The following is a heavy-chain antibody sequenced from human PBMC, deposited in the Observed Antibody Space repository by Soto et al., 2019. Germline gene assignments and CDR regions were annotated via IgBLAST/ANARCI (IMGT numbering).Heavy chain of an antibody. CDR3: ARGMITFGGVIVIPETYYYYGMDV. D-gene: IGHD3-16*02. Sequence: GASVQVSCQASGGTFSSYAISLVRQAPGQGLEGMGGIIPIFGTANYAQKFQGRVTITADESTSTAYMELSSLRSGDTAVYYCARGMITFGGVIVIPETYYYYGMDVWGQGTTVTVSS. CDR2: IIPIFGTA. V-gene: IGHV1-69*13. J-gene: IGHJ6*02. CDR1: GGTFSSYA.